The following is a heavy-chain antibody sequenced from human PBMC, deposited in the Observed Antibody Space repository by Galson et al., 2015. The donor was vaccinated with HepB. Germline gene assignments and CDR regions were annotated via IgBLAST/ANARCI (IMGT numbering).Heavy chain of an antibody. V-gene: IGHV1-18*01. J-gene: IGHJ4*02. CDR3: ARNTVQTGIIGTTTLDY. Sequence: SVKVSCKASGYTFTNYGITWVRQAPGQGLEWMGWISGDNGDTNYAQKLPDRVTLTTDTSTNTAYMEVRSLTSDDTAVYYCARNTVQTGIIGTTTLDYWGQGTLVTVSS. CDR1: GYTFTNYG. D-gene: IGHD1-7*01. CDR2: ISGDNGDT.